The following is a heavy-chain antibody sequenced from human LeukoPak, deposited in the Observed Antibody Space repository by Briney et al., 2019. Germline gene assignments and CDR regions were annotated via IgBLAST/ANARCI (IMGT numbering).Heavy chain of an antibody. CDR2: IYYSGST. CDR1: GGSISSGDYY. CDR3: ARVGGDYYDSSGYYPPIDP. J-gene: IGHJ5*02. D-gene: IGHD3-22*01. V-gene: IGHV4-30-4*08. Sequence: PSETLSLTCTVSGGSISSGDYYWSWIRQPPGKGLEWIGYIYYSGSTYYNPSLKSRVTISVDTSKNQFSLKLGSVTAADTAVYYCARVGGDYYDSSGYYPPIDPWGQGTLVTVSS.